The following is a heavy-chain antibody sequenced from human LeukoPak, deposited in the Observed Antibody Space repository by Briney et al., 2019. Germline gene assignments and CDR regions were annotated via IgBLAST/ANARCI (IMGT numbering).Heavy chain of an antibody. Sequence: PGGSLRLSCAASGFTFDDYAMHWVRQAPGKGLEWVSLISGDGGSTYYAGSVKGRFTISRDNSKNSLYLQMNSLRAEDTALYYCAKADYYDSSGFFDYWGQGTLVTVSS. D-gene: IGHD3-22*01. CDR2: ISGDGGST. CDR1: GFTFDDYA. J-gene: IGHJ4*02. CDR3: AKADYYDSSGFFDY. V-gene: IGHV3-43*02.